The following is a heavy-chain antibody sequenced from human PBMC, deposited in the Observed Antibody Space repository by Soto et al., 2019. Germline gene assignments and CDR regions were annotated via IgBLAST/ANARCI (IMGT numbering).Heavy chain of an antibody. CDR1: GYPFSHYY. V-gene: IGHV1-46*01. CDR2: INPDGGAT. D-gene: IGHD1-1*01. J-gene: IGHJ4*02. Sequence: QVQLLQSGAEVKKPGASVYISCKASGYPFSHYYMNWVRQAPGQGLEWMGKINPDGGATTFAQNFQGRVTITSDASTGTVYMELSSLTSDDSAVYYCARGRRYTFWGQGTLVPVSS. CDR3: ARGRRYTF.